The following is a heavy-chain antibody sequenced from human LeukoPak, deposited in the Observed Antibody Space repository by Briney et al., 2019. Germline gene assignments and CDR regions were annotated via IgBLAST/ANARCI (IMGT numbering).Heavy chain of an antibody. CDR2: FDPEDGET. CDR1: GYTLTELS. V-gene: IGHV1-24*01. D-gene: IGHD3-9*01. J-gene: IGHJ4*02. Sequence: GASVRVSCKVSGYTLTELSMHWVRQAPGKGLEWMGGFDPEDGETIYAQKFQGRVTMTEDTSTDTAYMELSSLRSEDTAVYYCATSTFILTGPAIHWGQGTLVTVSS. CDR3: ATSTFILTGPAIH.